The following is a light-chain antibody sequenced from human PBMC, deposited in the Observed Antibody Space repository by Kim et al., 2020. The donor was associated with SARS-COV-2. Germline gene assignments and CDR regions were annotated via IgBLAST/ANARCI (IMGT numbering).Light chain of an antibody. J-gene: IGLJ1*01. V-gene: IGLV2-8*01. CDR1: SSDVGGYTY. CDR3: SSYAGSNNLGV. Sequence: QSVTISCTGTSSDVGGYTYVSWYQQHPGKAPKLMIYEVSKRPSGVPDRFSGSKSGNTASLTVSGLQAEDEADYYCSSYAGSNNLGVFGTGTKVTVL. CDR2: EVS.